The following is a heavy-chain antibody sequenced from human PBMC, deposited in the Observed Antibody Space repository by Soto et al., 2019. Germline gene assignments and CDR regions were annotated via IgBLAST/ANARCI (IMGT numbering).Heavy chain of an antibody. D-gene: IGHD6-25*01. V-gene: IGHV1-8*02. CDR2: MNPNSGNT. J-gene: IGHJ4*02. CDR1: GYTFTGYY. Sequence: GASLKVSCTASGYTFTGYYMHWVRKAAGQGLEWMGWMNPNSGNTGYAQKFRGRVSMTTNTSISTAYMELSSLRSEDTALYFCARRKERSGPNYFDLWGQGTLVTVSS. CDR3: ARRKERSGPNYFDL.